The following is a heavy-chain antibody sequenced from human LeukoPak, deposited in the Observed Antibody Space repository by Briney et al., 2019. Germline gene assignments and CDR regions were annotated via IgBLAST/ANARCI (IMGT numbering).Heavy chain of an antibody. D-gene: IGHD1-26*01. CDR1: GYTFTGYY. CDR2: MNPNSGGT. V-gene: IGHV1-2*02. Sequence: ASVKVSCKASGYTFTGYYMHWVRQAPGQRLEWMGWMNPNSGGTHYAQKFQGSVTMTRDTSISTAYMELSRLRFDDTAVYYCAKDSGSSNAFDYWGQGTLVTVSS. CDR3: AKDSGSSNAFDY. J-gene: IGHJ4*02.